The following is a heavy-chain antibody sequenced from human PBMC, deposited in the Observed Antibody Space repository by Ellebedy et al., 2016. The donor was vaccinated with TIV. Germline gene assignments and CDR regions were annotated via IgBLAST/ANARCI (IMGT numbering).Heavy chain of an antibody. Sequence: SGPTLVKPPQTLTLTCTFSGFSLSPSGVGVGWIRQPPGKALEWLALIYWDDDKRYSPSLKSRLTITKDTSKNQVVLTMTNMDPVDTATYYCAHNQAGYSSGHAFDIWGQGTMFTVSS. CDR1: GFSLSPSGVG. V-gene: IGHV2-5*02. CDR3: AHNQAGYSSGHAFDI. CDR2: IYWDDDK. J-gene: IGHJ3*02. D-gene: IGHD6-19*01.